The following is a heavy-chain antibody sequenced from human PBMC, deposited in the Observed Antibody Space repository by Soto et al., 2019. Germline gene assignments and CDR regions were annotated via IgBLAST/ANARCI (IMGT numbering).Heavy chain of an antibody. J-gene: IGHJ3*01. CDR2: IWTSGST. CDR3: AAGPLFRRAP. Sequence: EVQLVESGGGLIQPGGSLRLSCEASGFTFSSNDMNWVRQAPGKGLEWVSLIWTSGSTAYADSVKGRFTISRDNSKSALYLHLSSLGAGDPGVIFCAAGPLFRRAPWGQGTMVTVSS. V-gene: IGHV3-53*01. CDR1: GFTFSSND.